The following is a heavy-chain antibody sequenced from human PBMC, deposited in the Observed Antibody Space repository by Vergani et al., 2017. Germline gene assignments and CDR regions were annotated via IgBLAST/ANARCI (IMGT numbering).Heavy chain of an antibody. V-gene: IGHV3-9*01. CDR2: ISWNSGSI. J-gene: IGHJ4*02. CDR1: GFTFDDYA. Sequence: EVQLVESGGGLVQPGRSLRLSCAASGFTFDDYAMHWVRQAPGKGLEWVSGISWNSGSIGYADSVKGRFTISRDNAKNSLYLQMNSLRAEDTAVYYCASSGDYGDYVLPGGDYWGQGTLVTVSS. CDR3: ASSGDYGDYVLPGGDY. D-gene: IGHD4-17*01.